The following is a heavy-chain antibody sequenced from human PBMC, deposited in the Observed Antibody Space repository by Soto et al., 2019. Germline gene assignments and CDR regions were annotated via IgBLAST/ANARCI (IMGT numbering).Heavy chain of an antibody. CDR3: ARGTGYSYASGYYYGMDV. D-gene: IGHD5-18*01. CDR2: INHSGST. Sequence: PSETLSLTCAVYGGSFSGYYWSWIRQPPGKGLEWIGEINHSGSTNYNPSLKSRVTISVDTSKNQFSLKLSSVTAADTAVYYCARGTGYSYASGYYYGMDVWGQGTTVTVSS. V-gene: IGHV4-34*01. CDR1: GGSFSGYY. J-gene: IGHJ6*02.